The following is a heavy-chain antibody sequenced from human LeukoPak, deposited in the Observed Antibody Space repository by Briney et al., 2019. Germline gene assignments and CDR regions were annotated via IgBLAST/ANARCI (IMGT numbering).Heavy chain of an antibody. CDR3: ARLVGYCSGGSCYHFDY. J-gene: IGHJ4*02. CDR1: GYSFTSYW. CDR2: IYPCDSDT. Sequence: GESLKISCKGSGYSFTSYWIGWGRQMPGKGLEGMGIIYPCDSDTRYSPSFQGQVTIPADKSISTAYLQWSSLQASDTAMYYCARLVGYCSGGSCYHFDYWGQGTLVTVSS. D-gene: IGHD2-15*01. V-gene: IGHV5-51*01.